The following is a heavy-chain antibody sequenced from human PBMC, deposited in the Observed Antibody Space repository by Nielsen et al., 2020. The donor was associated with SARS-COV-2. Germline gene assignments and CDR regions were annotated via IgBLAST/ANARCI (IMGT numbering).Heavy chain of an antibody. CDR1: GYTFTGYY. CDR3: ARGTGEDY. D-gene: IGHD3/OR15-3a*01. CDR2: ISAHNGNT. J-gene: IGHJ4*02. V-gene: IGHV1-18*04. Sequence: ASVKVSCKASGYTFTGYYMHWVRQAPGQGLEWMGWISAHNGNTKYVQKLQGRVTMTTDTSTSTAHMELRSLRSDDTAVYYCARGTGEDYWGQGTLVTVSS.